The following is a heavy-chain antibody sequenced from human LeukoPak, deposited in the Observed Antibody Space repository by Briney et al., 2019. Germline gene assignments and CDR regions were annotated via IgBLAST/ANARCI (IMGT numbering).Heavy chain of an antibody. Sequence: PGGSLRLSCAASGFTFSSYAMSWDRQAPGKGLEWVSAISGSGGSTYYADSVKGRFTISRDNSKNTLYLQMNSLRAEDTAVYYCAKDQYYYDSSGYYFFRYFDYWGQGTLVTVSS. J-gene: IGHJ4*02. CDR1: GFTFSSYA. D-gene: IGHD3-22*01. V-gene: IGHV3-23*01. CDR2: ISGSGGST. CDR3: AKDQYYYDSSGYYFFRYFDY.